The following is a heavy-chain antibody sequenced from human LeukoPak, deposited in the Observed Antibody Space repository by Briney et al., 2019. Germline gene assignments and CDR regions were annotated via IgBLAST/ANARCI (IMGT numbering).Heavy chain of an antibody. D-gene: IGHD5-18*01. CDR2: IYHSGST. Sequence: SETLSLTCTVSGGSISSSVYYWSWIRQHPGKGLEWIGYIYHSGSTYYNRSLKSRLTISVDTSKNHFSLKLSSVTAADTAVYYCARDRGYSYGYFFDYWGQGTLVTVSS. CDR3: ARDRGYSYGYFFDY. V-gene: IGHV4-31*03. CDR1: GGSISSSVYY. J-gene: IGHJ4*02.